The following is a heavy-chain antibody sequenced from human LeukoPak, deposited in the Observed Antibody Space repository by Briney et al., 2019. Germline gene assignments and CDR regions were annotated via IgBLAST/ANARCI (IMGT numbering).Heavy chain of an antibody. D-gene: IGHD1-26*01. J-gene: IGHJ4*02. CDR2: INHSGST. Sequence: PSETLSLTCAVYGGSFSGYYWSWIRQPPGKGLEWIGEINHSGSTNYNPSLKSRVTISVDTSKNQFSLKLSSVTAADTAVYYCARRGSGSLTNWGQGTLVTVSS. CDR1: GGSFSGYY. V-gene: IGHV4-34*01. CDR3: ARRGSGSLTN.